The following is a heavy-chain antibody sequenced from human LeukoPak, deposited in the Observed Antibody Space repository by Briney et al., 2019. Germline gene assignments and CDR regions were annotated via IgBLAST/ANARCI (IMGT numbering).Heavy chain of an antibody. CDR2: MSGSGGST. Sequence: PGGSLSLSCAASGFTFSCYAMSWVRQAPGKGLEWVSAMSGSGGSTYYADSVKGRFTISRDNYKNTLYLQMNSLRAEDTAVYYCAKVLMVRGVIIDYDYWGQGTLVIVSS. CDR1: GFTFSCYA. D-gene: IGHD3-10*01. V-gene: IGHV3-23*01. CDR3: AKVLMVRGVIIDYDY. J-gene: IGHJ4*02.